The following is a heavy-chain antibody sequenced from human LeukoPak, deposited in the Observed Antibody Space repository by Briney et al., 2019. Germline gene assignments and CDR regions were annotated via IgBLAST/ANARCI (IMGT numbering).Heavy chain of an antibody. V-gene: IGHV4-38-2*02. CDR3: ARSGSHYDHFDY. CDR1: GYSISSGYY. D-gene: IGHD1-26*01. J-gene: IGHJ4*02. CDR2: IYHSGST. Sequence: SETLSLTCTVSGYSISSGYYWGWIRQPPGKGLEWIGSIYHSGSTYYNPSLKSRVTISVDTSKNQFSLKLSSVTAADTAVYYCARSGSHYDHFDYWGQGTLVTVSS.